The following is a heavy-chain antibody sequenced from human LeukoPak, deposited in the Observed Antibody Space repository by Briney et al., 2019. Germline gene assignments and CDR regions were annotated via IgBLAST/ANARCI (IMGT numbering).Heavy chain of an antibody. CDR2: IYYTGGT. Sequence: SETLSLTCTVSAGSISNNNSYWGWIRQPPGKGLEWIGSIYYTGGTFYNPSLKSRITISVDTSKNQFSLKLASVTAADTAMYYCARVVNLIDYFDNWGQGALVTVSS. CDR1: AGSISNNNSY. V-gene: IGHV4-39*07. D-gene: IGHD3-22*01. CDR3: ARVVNLIDYFDN. J-gene: IGHJ4*02.